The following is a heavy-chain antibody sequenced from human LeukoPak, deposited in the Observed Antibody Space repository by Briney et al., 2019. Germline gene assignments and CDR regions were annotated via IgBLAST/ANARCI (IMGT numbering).Heavy chain of an antibody. J-gene: IGHJ4*02. V-gene: IGHV1-46*01. D-gene: IGHD3-10*01. Sequence: ASVKVSCKASGYTFTNYYMHWVRQAPGQGLEWMGMMNPSHGSTSYVQMLQGRVTMTRDTSTSTVYMELSSLTSDDTAVYYCARDRYGSYYFDYWGQGTLVTVSS. CDR2: MNPSHGST. CDR3: ARDRYGSYYFDY. CDR1: GYTFTNYY.